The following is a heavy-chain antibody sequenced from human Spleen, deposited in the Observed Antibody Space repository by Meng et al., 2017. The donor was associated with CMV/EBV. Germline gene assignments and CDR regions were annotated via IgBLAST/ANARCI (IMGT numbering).Heavy chain of an antibody. J-gene: IGHJ4*02. D-gene: IGHD3-22*01. Sequence: QGQPVRAGAGVKKPGSSVNVSCKASGGTFSSYAISWVRQAPGQGLEWMGGIIPIFGTANYAQKFQGRVTITADESTSTGYMELRSLRSDDTAVYFCARTGNSSGYHDYWGQGTLVTVSS. CDR1: GGTFSSYA. CDR3: ARTGNSSGYHDY. CDR2: IIPIFGTA. V-gene: IGHV1-69*12.